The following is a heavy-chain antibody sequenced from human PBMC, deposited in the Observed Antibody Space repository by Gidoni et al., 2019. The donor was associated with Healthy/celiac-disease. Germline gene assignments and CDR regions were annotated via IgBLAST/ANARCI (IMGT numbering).Heavy chain of an antibody. CDR2: IYYSGST. D-gene: IGHD3-3*01. CDR1: GGSISSSRYY. J-gene: IGHJ5*02. V-gene: IGHV4-39*01. Sequence: QLQLQESGPGLVKPSETLSLTCTVSGGSISSSRYYWGWIRQPPGKGLEWIGSIYYSGSTYYNPSLKSRVTISVDTSKNQFSLKLSSVTAADTAVYYCARLYYDFWSGYHNWFDPWGQGTLVTVSS. CDR3: ARLYYDFWSGYHNWFDP.